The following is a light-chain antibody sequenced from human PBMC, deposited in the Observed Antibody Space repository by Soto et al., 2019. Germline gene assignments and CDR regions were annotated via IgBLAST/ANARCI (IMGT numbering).Light chain of an antibody. Sequence: QSALTQPASVSGSPGQSITISCTGTSSDVGSHNLVSWYQQHPGQAPKLMIYEVSKRPLGVSARFSASKSGNTASLTISGLQAEDEADYYCCSYTSSSNVVFGGGTKLTVL. CDR2: EVS. CDR3: CSYTSSSNVV. CDR1: SSDVGSHNL. J-gene: IGLJ2*01. V-gene: IGLV2-14*02.